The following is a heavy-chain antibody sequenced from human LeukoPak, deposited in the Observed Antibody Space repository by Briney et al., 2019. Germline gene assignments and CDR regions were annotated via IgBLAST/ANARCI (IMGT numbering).Heavy chain of an antibody. V-gene: IGHV1-69*01. Sequence: ASGHCASKASGGAFISYAISWARRARGQGRGWMGGMIPIFGTANYSQKFQGRVTITADESTNTAYLELSSLRSEYTAVSYCARETSGYWGQGTLVTVSS. J-gene: IGHJ4*02. CDR2: MIPIFGTA. CDR3: ARETSGY. CDR1: GGAFISYA. D-gene: IGHD3-10*01.